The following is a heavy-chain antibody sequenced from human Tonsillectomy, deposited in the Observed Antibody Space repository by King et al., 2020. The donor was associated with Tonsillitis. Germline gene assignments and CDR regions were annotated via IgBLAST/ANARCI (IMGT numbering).Heavy chain of an antibody. CDR2: IYSGGST. CDR1: GFAVSSNY. J-gene: IGHJ4*02. D-gene: IGHD6-19*01. V-gene: IGHV3-53*01. Sequence: VQLVESGGGLIQPGGSLRLSCAASGFAVSSNYMSWVRQAPGKGLEWVSVIYSGGSTDYADSVKGRFTISSDNSKNTLYLNMDSLRAEDTAGYYCARDQGTSSGWTYWGQGTLVTVSS. CDR3: ARDQGTSSGWTY.